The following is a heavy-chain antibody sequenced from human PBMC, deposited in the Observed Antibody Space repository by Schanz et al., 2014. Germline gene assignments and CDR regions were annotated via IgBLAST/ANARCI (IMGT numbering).Heavy chain of an antibody. J-gene: IGHJ4*02. CDR2: INPSGGST. D-gene: IGHD6-13*01. V-gene: IGHV1-46*03. Sequence: QVQLAQSGAEVTKPGVSVKVSCKASGYTFTSYYMHCVRQAPGQGLEWMGIINPSGGSTSYAQKYQGRVTMTRDTSTSTVYMELSSLRSEDTAVYYCARDGEAAAGCDYWGQGTLVTVSS. CDR3: ARDGEAAAGCDY. CDR1: GYTFTSYY.